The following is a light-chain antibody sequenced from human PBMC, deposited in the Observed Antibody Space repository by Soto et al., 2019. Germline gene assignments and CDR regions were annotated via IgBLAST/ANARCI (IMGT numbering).Light chain of an antibody. V-gene: IGKV3-15*01. CDR3: QQYNNWS. CDR1: QSVSSN. J-gene: IGKJ5*01. Sequence: EIVLTQSPATLSLSPGERAALSCRASQSVSSNLAWYQQKPGQAPRLLIYAASTRATGIPARFSGSGSGTEFTLTISSLQSEDFAVYYCQQYNNWSFGQGTRLEIK. CDR2: AAS.